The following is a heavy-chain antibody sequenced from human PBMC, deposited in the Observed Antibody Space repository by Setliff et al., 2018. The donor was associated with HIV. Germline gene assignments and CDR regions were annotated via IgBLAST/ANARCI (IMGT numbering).Heavy chain of an antibody. Sequence: SETLSLTCAVSGGSISSTNWWSWVRQPPGKGLEWIGEIYHSGSTNYNPSLKNRVTISIDTSKNQFSLKLDSVTAADTAVYYCARVQWDLLYVPDAFDIWGQGIMVTVSS. D-gene: IGHD1-26*01. CDR3: ARVQWDLLYVPDAFDI. CDR2: IYHSGST. CDR1: GGSISSTNW. V-gene: IGHV4-4*02. J-gene: IGHJ3*02.